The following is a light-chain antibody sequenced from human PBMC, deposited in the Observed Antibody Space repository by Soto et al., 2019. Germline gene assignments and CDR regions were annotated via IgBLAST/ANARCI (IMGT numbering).Light chain of an antibody. Sequence: DIQMTQSPSSLSASVGDRVTITCRASQSISSYLSWYQQKPGEAPKLLINVASTLQSGVPSRFSGSGSGTDFTLAISSLQPEDFATYYCQQSYSTPLTFGGGTKVEIK. CDR3: QQSYSTPLT. V-gene: IGKV1-39*01. CDR1: QSISSY. J-gene: IGKJ4*01. CDR2: VAS.